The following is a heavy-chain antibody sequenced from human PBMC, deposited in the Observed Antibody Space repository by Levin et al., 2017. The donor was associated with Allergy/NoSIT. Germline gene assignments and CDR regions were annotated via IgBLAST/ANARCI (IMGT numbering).Heavy chain of an antibody. D-gene: IGHD4-11*01. CDR1: GGTFSSYA. CDR2: IIPIFGTA. Sequence: ASVKVSCKASGGTFSSYAISWVRQAPGQGLEWMGGIIPIFGTANYAQKFQGRVTITADESTSTAYMELSSLRSEDTAVYYCARDLRGDHSNFNYYYYGMDGWGQGTTVTVSS. V-gene: IGHV1-69*13. CDR3: ARDLRGDHSNFNYYYYGMDG. J-gene: IGHJ6*02.